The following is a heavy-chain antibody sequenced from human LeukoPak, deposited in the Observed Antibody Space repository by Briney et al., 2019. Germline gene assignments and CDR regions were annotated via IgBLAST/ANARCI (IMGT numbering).Heavy chain of an antibody. CDR2: INHSGST. J-gene: IGHJ4*02. V-gene: IGHV4-34*01. CDR1: GGSFSGDY. Sequence: SETLSLTCAVYGGSFSGDYWSWIRQPPGKGLEWIGEINHSGSTNYNPSLKSRVTISVDTSKNQFSLKLSSVTAADTAVYYCARGTTVASYDYWGQGTLVTVSS. D-gene: IGHD4-23*01. CDR3: ARGTTVASYDY.